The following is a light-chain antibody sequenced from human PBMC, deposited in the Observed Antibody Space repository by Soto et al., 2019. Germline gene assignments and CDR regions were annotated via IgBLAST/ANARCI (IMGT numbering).Light chain of an antibody. Sequence: EVVLTQSPGTLSLSPGERATLSCRASQSVSSNYLAWYQQKPGQAPRLLIYGASSRATGIPDRFSGRGSGTDVTLTISRLEPEDFAVYYCQQYGSSPLLTFGGGTKVDI. V-gene: IGKV3-20*01. CDR2: GAS. CDR3: QQYGSSPLLT. J-gene: IGKJ4*01. CDR1: QSVSSNY.